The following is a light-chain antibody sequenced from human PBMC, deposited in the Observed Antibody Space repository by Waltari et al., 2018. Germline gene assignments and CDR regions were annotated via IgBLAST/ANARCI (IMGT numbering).Light chain of an antibody. CDR1: SIRTYY. CDR2: HRN. CDR3: NSRDSSGNHHYV. V-gene: IGLV3-19*01. J-gene: IGLJ1*01. Sequence: SSELTQDPAVSVALGQTVRITCQGDSIRTYYASWYQLKPGQAPVLVIYHRNSRPSGIPDRFSGSSSGNTASLTITGAQAEDEADYYCNSRDSSGNHHYVFGTGTKVTVL.